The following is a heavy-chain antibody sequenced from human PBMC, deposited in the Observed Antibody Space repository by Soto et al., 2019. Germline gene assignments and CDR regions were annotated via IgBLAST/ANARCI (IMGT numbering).Heavy chain of an antibody. CDR2: INPNSGGT. CDR1: GYTFTGYY. V-gene: IGHV1-2*04. Sequence: ASVKVSCKASGYTFTGYYMHWVRQAPGQGLEWMGWINPNSGGTNYAQKFQGWVTMTRDTSISTAYMELSRLRSDDTAVYYCARTRRTREKNYYSYCGMDVWGQGTTVTVAS. J-gene: IGHJ6*02. CDR3: ARTRRTREKNYYSYCGMDV.